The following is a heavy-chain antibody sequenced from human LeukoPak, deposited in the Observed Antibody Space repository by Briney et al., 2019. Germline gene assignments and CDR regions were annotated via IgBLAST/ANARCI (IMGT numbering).Heavy chain of an antibody. Sequence: ERSLRLSCAASGFTFSSYAMHWVRQAPGKGLEWVAVISYDGSNKYYADSVKGRFTISRDNSKNTLYLQMNSLRAEDTAVYYCARDRTLVYWGQGTLVTVSS. J-gene: IGHJ4*02. CDR3: ARDRTLVY. CDR2: ISYDGSNK. D-gene: IGHD2-8*01. V-gene: IGHV3-30-3*01. CDR1: GFTFSSYA.